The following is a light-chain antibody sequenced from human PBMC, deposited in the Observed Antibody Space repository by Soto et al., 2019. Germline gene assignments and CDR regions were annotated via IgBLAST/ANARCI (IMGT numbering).Light chain of an antibody. CDR2: YDD. Sequence: QSVLTQPPSMSGAPGQRVVIPCTGSSSNIGADYDVFWYQQLPGKAPKLLIYYDDLLPSGVSERFSGSRSGTSASLAISALQSEDEAHFYCATWDDSLNGWVFGGGTKLTVL. V-gene: IGLV1-36*01. J-gene: IGLJ3*02. CDR3: ATWDDSLNGWV. CDR1: SSNIGADYD.